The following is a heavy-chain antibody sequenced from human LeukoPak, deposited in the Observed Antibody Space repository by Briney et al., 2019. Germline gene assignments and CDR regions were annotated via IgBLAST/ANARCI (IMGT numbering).Heavy chain of an antibody. D-gene: IGHD6-19*01. CDR3: ARGRSSGWYEGGAFDI. CDR1: GGSISRYY. V-gene: IGHV4-4*07. CDR2: IYTSGST. J-gene: IGHJ3*02. Sequence: SETLSLTCTVSGGSISRYYWSWIRQPAGKGLEWIGRIYTSGSTNYNPSLKSRVTMSVDTSRNQFSLKLSSVTAADTAVYYCARGRSSGWYEGGAFDIWGQGTMVTVSS.